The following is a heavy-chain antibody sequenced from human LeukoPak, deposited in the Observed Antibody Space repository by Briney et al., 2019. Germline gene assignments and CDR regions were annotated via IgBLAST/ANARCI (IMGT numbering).Heavy chain of an antibody. CDR2: IYPGDSDT. Sequence: GESLKISCKGSGYSFTCYWIGWVRQMPGKGLEWMGIIYPGDSDTRYSPSFQGQVTISADKSISTAYLQWSSLKASATAMYYCARHMIHCSGGSCLPAWFDPWGQGTLVTVSS. V-gene: IGHV5-51*01. CDR1: GYSFTCYW. D-gene: IGHD2-15*01. CDR3: ARHMIHCSGGSCLPAWFDP. J-gene: IGHJ5*02.